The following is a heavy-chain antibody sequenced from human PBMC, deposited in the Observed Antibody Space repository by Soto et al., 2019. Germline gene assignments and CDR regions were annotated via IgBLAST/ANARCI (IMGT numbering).Heavy chain of an antibody. J-gene: IGHJ4*02. D-gene: IGHD1-26*01. CDR1: NGSISGFY. CDR2: IHYSGRT. Sequence: NPSETLSLTCSVSNGSISGFYWTWIRQPPGKILEWIGYIHYSGRTDYNPSLTSRATMSVDTSKNQFSLNLKSITAADTAVYYCVRGGVGIGNHFDSWGRGTLVTVSS. V-gene: IGHV4-59*12. CDR3: VRGGVGIGNHFDS.